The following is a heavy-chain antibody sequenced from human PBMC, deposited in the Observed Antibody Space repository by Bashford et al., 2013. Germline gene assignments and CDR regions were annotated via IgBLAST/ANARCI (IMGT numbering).Heavy chain of an antibody. D-gene: IGHD5/OR15-5a*01. Sequence: WVRQMPGKGLEWMGIINPRDSDTRYSPSFQGQVTISADKSISTAYLQWSSLKASDTAMYYCARRTIYDPTVEYWGQGTLVTVSS. J-gene: IGHJ4*02. CDR2: INPRDSDT. CDR3: ARRTIYDPTVEY. V-gene: IGHV5-51*01.